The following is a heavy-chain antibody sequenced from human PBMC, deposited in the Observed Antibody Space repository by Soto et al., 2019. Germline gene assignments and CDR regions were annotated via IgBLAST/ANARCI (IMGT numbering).Heavy chain of an antibody. V-gene: IGHV4-34*01. CDR1: SGSFSCYY. J-gene: IGHJ4*02. D-gene: IGHD3-22*01. Sequence: HSASRDLGSAVYSGSFSCYYWSGIGQGPGKGLEWIGEIYHSGSTNYNPSLKSRVTISVATSKNQFSLRLTSVTAADTAVYYCARAYDSSGYYPPLLDYWGQGTLVTVSS. CDR2: IYHSGST. CDR3: ARAYDSSGYYPPLLDY.